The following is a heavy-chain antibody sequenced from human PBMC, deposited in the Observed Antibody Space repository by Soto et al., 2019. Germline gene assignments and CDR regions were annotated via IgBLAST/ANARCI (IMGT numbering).Heavy chain of an antibody. D-gene: IGHD6-6*01. V-gene: IGHV4-31*03. CDR1: GASISSGGHY. CDR3: GRGAARPGEVDA. J-gene: IGHJ5*02. CDR2: VYYTGTT. Sequence: QVQLQESGPGLVKPSQTLSLTCTVSGASISSGGHYWSWIRQHPGKGLQWIWCVYYTGTTFYNPSLQSRLTISVDTSQNQFSLRLTSVTAADTAVYYCGRGAARPGEVDAWGQGTLVTVSS.